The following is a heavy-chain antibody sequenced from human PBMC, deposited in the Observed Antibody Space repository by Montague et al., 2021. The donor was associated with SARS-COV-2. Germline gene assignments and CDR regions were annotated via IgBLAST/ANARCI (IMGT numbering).Heavy chain of an antibody. J-gene: IGHJ4*02. D-gene: IGHD4-17*01. CDR1: GGSISSYY. CDR2: TYYSGST. V-gene: IGHV4-59*01. Sequence: SETLSLTCTVSGGSISSYYWSWIRQPPGKGLEWIGYTYYSGSTNYNPSPKSRVTISVDTSKNQFSLKLSSVTAADTAVYYCAREPDYGDYFDYWGQGTLVTVSS. CDR3: AREPDYGDYFDY.